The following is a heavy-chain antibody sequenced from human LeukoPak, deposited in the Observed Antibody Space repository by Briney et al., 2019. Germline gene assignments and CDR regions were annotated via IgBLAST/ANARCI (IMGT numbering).Heavy chain of an antibody. Sequence: GRSLRLSCGASGFTFRGYTMHWVRQAPGKGLQWVAVISWDGNKKFYADSVEGRSTISRDNSKNTLSLQMNSLRLEDTALYYCAREGGNSTSWGYFDYWGQGTLVTVSS. D-gene: IGHD6-13*01. J-gene: IGHJ4*02. CDR1: GFTFRGYT. V-gene: IGHV3-30*04. CDR2: ISWDGNKK. CDR3: AREGGNSTSWGYFDY.